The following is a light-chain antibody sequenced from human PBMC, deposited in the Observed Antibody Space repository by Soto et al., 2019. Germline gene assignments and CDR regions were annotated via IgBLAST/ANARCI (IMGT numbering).Light chain of an antibody. CDR2: HAS. CDR1: QRVGGN. J-gene: IGKJ1*01. Sequence: EIVLTQSPASLSVSPGETATLSCRASQRVGGNLAWYQKTPGQAPRLLIYHASTRATVIPARFSGSGSGTDFTLTISSLQSEDFAFFDGQQYYNWPRKFGKGTKVEIK. CDR3: QQYYNWPRK. V-gene: IGKV3-15*01.